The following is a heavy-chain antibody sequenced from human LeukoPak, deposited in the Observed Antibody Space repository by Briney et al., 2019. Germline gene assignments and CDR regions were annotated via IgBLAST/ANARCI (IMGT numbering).Heavy chain of an antibody. J-gene: IGHJ4*02. CDR2: IYSGGST. CDR1: GFTVSSNY. D-gene: IGHD6-13*01. Sequence: PGGSLRLSCAASGFTVSSNYMSWVRQAPGKGLEWVSVIYSGGSTYYADSVKGRFTISRDNSKNTLYLQMNSLRAEDTAVYYCAAAPGIAAAGIIGFDYWGQGTPVTVSS. CDR3: AAAPGIAAAGIIGFDY. V-gene: IGHV3-53*01.